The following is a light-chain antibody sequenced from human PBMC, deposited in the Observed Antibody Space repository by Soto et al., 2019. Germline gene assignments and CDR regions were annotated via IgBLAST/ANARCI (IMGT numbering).Light chain of an antibody. CDR3: QQSFRAVYLT. V-gene: IGKV1-39*01. J-gene: IGKJ4*01. CDR2: GAS. CDR1: QSISSY. Sequence: DIPMTQSPSSLSASVGDRVTITCRASQSISSYLVWYQQKPGKASKLLIYGASTLQSGVPSRFSGSGSGTECTLTISSLQPEDSATYYCQQSFRAVYLTFCGGTKVEI.